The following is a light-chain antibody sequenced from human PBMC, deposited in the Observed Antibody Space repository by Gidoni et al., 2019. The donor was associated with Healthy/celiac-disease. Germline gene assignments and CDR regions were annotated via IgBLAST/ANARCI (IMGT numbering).Light chain of an antibody. V-gene: IGKV2-28*01. CDR3: MQALQTPRT. Sequence: DIVLTQSPLSLPVTPGEPASISCRSSQGLLHSNGYNYLDWYLQKPGQSPTLLIYLGSNRASGVPDRFSGSGSGTDFTLKISRVEAEDVGVYYCMQALQTPRTFGPGTKVDIK. J-gene: IGKJ3*01. CDR1: QGLLHSNGYNY. CDR2: LGS.